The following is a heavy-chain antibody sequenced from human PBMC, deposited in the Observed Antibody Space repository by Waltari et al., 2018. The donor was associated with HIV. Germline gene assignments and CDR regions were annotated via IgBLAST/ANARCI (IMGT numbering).Heavy chain of an antibody. CDR3: ARGPANDILTGYLC. J-gene: IGHJ4*02. V-gene: IGHV4-34*01. CDR1: GGSFSGYY. Sequence: QVQLQQWGAGLLKPSETLSLTCAVYGGSFSGYYWSWIRQPPGKGLEWIGEINHSGRTNYNPSLKSRVTISVDTSKDQFSLKLSSVAAADTAVYYCARGPANDILTGYLCWGQGTLVTVSS. CDR2: INHSGRT. D-gene: IGHD3-9*01.